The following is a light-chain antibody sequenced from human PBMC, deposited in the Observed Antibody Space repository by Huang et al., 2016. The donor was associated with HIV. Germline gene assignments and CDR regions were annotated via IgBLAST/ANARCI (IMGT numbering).Light chain of an antibody. CDR3: QHYKT. V-gene: IGKV3-15*01. Sequence: EIVLTQSPATLSVSPGERVTLSCRTSQSLTTNLAWYQQKPGQAPRLLIYGTSTRANDIPARLSGSGSGTEFTLTISGLQPEDFAVYSCQHYKTFGRGTKLEIK. CDR1: QSLTTN. J-gene: IGKJ2*01. CDR2: GTS.